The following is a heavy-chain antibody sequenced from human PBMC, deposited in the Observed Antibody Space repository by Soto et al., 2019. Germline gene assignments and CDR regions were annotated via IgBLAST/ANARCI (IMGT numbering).Heavy chain of an antibody. CDR1: GFTFSDAW. D-gene: IGHD2-15*01. Sequence: PGGALRLSCAASGFTFSDAWISWVRQAPGKGLDWVGRIKIKSDGGTTEYAAPVRGRFTISRDDSKNTLYLQMNSLKTEDTAVYYCTTDLWRIAVVVGSTGYFNPWGQGTPVTVSS. J-gene: IGHJ5*02. CDR3: TTDLWRIAVVVGSTGYFNP. V-gene: IGHV3-15*01. CDR2: IKIKSDGGTT.